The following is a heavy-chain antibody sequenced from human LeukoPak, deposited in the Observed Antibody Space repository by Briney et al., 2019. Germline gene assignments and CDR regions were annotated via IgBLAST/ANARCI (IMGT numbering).Heavy chain of an antibody. CDR2: ISSSGSTI. Sequence: GGSLRLSCAASGFTFSDYYMSWVRQAPGNGLQWVSYISSSGSTIYYADSVKGRFTISRDNAKNSLYLQMNSPRVEDTAVYYCARASSGTYSETDYWGQGTLVTVSS. CDR3: ARASSGTYSETDY. CDR1: GFTFSDYY. J-gene: IGHJ4*02. V-gene: IGHV3-11*04. D-gene: IGHD1-26*01.